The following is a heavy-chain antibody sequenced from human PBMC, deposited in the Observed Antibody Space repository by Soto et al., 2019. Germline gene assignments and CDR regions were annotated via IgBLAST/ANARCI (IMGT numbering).Heavy chain of an antibody. J-gene: IGHJ4*02. CDR3: ASDPYYYASGF. CDR2: ISGDGTTT. Sequence: QVQLVESGGDLVEPGGSLRLSCAASGFRFSDHYMTWIRQAPGKGLEWVSKISGDGTTTYYADSVRGRFTVSRDNAENSVYLQMNSLRAEDTAVYYCASDPYYYASGFWGQGTLVTVSS. D-gene: IGHD3-10*01. CDR1: GFRFSDHY. V-gene: IGHV3-11*01.